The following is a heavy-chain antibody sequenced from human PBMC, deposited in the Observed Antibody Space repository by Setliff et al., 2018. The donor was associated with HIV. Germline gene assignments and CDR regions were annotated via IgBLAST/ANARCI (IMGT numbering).Heavy chain of an antibody. J-gene: IGHJ4*02. V-gene: IGHV2-5*01. CDR3: AHRPNSGYDLNFDY. CDR1: GFSLSTSGVG. D-gene: IGHD5-12*01. CDR2: IYWHGGG. Sequence: GPTLVNPTQTLTLTCTFSGFSLSTSGVGVGWIRQPPGKALEWLAIIYWHGGGRYSPYLKSRLTITKDTSKNQVVLTMTNIDPVDTATYYCAHRPNSGYDLNFDYWGQGIQVTVSS.